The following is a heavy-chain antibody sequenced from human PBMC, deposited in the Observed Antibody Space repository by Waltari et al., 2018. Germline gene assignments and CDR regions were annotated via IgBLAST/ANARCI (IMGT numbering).Heavy chain of an antibody. Sequence: QVQLVASGGGVVQPGTSVRLSCAASGFTFSCYGMHWVRQAPGKGLHWVAVISYDGSAKYYADSVHGRFIISRDNSENTLYLQMNSLTAEDTAVYYCAKQESGSYFEYWGQGTLVTVSS. D-gene: IGHD1-26*01. J-gene: IGHJ4*02. CDR3: AKQESGSYFEY. CDR2: ISYDGSAK. CDR1: GFTFSCYG. V-gene: IGHV3-30*18.